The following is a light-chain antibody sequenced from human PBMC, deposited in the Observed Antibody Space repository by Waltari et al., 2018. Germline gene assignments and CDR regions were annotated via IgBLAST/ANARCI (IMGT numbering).Light chain of an antibody. J-gene: IGLJ1*01. Sequence: QSALTQPASMSGSPGQSIAISCTGTSNDVGTYNRVSWYQHQPGKAPKLMIYEVSERPSGVSDRCSGSKSGNTASLTIAGLQAEDDADYYCCSYAGSSHYLFGTGTRVTVL. V-gene: IGLV2-23*02. CDR2: EVS. CDR3: CSYAGSSHYL. CDR1: SNDVGTYNR.